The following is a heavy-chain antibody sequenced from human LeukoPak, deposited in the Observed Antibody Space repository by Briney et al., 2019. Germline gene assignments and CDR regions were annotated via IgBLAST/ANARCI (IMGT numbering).Heavy chain of an antibody. D-gene: IGHD5-18*01. Sequence: PGGSLRLSCAASGFTFDDYAMHWVRQAPGKGLEWVSLISGDGGSTYYADSVKGRFTISRDNSKNSLYLQMNSLRTEDTALYYCAKVGYSYGQGYYYGMDVWGQGTMVTVSS. J-gene: IGHJ6*02. CDR2: ISGDGGST. CDR1: GFTFDDYA. V-gene: IGHV3-43*02. CDR3: AKVGYSYGQGYYYGMDV.